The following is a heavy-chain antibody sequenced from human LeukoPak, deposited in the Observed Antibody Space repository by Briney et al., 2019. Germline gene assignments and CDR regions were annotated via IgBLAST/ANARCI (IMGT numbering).Heavy chain of an antibody. J-gene: IGHJ4*02. CDR3: ARPGYCGGGSCYGFDY. D-gene: IGHD2-15*01. V-gene: IGHV5-51*01. Sequence: GESLKISCKGSEYSFFSYWIGWVRQMPGKGLEWLGIIYPGDSDTRYSPSFQGQVTISADKSINTAYLQWSSLKASDTAMYYCARPGYCGGGSCYGFDYWGQGTLVTVSS. CDR2: IYPGDSDT. CDR1: EYSFFSYW.